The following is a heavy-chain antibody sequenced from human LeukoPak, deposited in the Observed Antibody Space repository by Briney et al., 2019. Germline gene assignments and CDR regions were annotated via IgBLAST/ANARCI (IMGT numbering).Heavy chain of an antibody. CDR1: GGSITSSSYY. D-gene: IGHD6-19*01. V-gene: IGHV4-39*07. J-gene: IGHJ5*02. CDR3: ASVRGYSSGWYASGFDP. CDR2: IYYTGST. Sequence: SETLSLTCTVSGGSITSSSYYWGWIRQPPGKGPEWIGSIYYTGSTNYNPSLKSRVTISLDTSKNQFSLKLTSVTAADTAIYYCASVRGYSSGWYASGFDPWGQGTLVTVSS.